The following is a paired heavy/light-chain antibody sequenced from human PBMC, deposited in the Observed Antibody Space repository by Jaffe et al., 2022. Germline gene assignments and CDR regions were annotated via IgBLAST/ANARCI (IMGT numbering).Heavy chain of an antibody. CDR2: IYHSGST. Sequence: QVQLQESGPGLVKPSGTLSLTCAVSGGSISSSNWWSWVRQPPGKGLEWIGEIYHSGSTNYNPSLKSRVTISVDKSKNQFSLKLSSVTAADTAVYYCARFPYCSGGSCYGGDYYYYMDVWGKGTTVTVSS. CDR3: ARFPYCSGGSCYGGDYYYYMDV. J-gene: IGHJ6*03. CDR1: GGSISSSNW. V-gene: IGHV4-4*02. D-gene: IGHD2-15*01.
Light chain of an antibody. Sequence: SSELTQDPAVSVALGQTVRITCQGDSLRSYYASWYQQKPGQAPVLVIYGKNNRPSGIPDRFSGSSSGNTASLTITGAQAEDEADYYCNSRDSSGNLVVFGGGTKLTVL. CDR1: SLRSYY. CDR3: NSRDSSGNLVV. J-gene: IGLJ2*01. V-gene: IGLV3-19*01. CDR2: GKN.